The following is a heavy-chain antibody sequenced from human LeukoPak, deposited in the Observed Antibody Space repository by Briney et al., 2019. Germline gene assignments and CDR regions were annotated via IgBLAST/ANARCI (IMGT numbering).Heavy chain of an antibody. D-gene: IGHD3-22*01. V-gene: IGHV3-7*04. Sequence: GGSLKLSCAASGFTFSGSAMHWVRQASGKGLEWVANIKQDGSEKYYVDSLKGRFTISRDNAKNSLFLQMNSLRAEDTAVYYCARDLPTGYYISSGYYEYFLDYWGQGTLVTVSS. CDR1: GFTFSGSA. J-gene: IGHJ4*02. CDR2: IKQDGSEK. CDR3: ARDLPTGYYISSGYYEYFLDY.